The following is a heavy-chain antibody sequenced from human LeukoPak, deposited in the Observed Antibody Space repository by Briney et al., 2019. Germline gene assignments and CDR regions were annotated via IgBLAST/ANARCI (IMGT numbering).Heavy chain of an antibody. CDR1: GYTFTSYD. CDR2: MNPNSGNT. V-gene: IGHV1-8*01. CDR3: ARGWLGYYGSGNWFDP. D-gene: IGHD3-10*01. Sequence: ASVKVSCKASGYTFTSYDINWVRQATGQGLEWMGWMNPNSGNTGYAQKFQGRVTMTRNTSISTAYMELSSLRSEDTAVYYCARGWLGYYGSGNWFDPWGQGTLVTVSS. J-gene: IGHJ5*02.